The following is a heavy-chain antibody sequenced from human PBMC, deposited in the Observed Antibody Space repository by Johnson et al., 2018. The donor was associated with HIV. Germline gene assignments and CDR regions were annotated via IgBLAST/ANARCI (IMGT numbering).Heavy chain of an antibody. J-gene: IGHJ3*02. CDR2: IRYDGSNN. V-gene: IGHV3-30*02. CDR3: AKAFPYWTGGSGYPHRSPHDAFDI. D-gene: IGHD2-15*01. CDR1: GFTFSSYG. Sequence: QVRLVESGGGVVQPGRSLRLSCAASGFTFSSYGMHWVRQAPGKGLEWVAFIRYDGSNNYYADSVQGRFTISRDNSKNTLYLQMNSLRAEDTAVYYCAKAFPYWTGGSGYPHRSPHDAFDIWGQGTMVTVSS.